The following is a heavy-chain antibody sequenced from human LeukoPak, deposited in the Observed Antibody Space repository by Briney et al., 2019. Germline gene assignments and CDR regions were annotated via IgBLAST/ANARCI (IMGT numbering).Heavy chain of an antibody. CDR1: GFTFSSYA. D-gene: IGHD6-13*01. J-gene: IGHJ3*02. CDR3: AKDRDIAVAGTDDAFDI. CDR2: ISGSGGST. V-gene: IGHV3-23*01. Sequence: GGSLRLSCAASGFTFSSYAMSWVRQAPGKGLEWVSAISGSGGSTYYADSVKGRFTISRDNSKKTLYLQMNSLRAEDTAVYYCAKDRDIAVAGTDDAFDIWGQGTMVTVSS.